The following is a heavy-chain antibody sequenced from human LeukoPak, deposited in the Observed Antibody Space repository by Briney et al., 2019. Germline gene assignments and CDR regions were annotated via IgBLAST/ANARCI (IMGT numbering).Heavy chain of an antibody. CDR1: GFTFSSYS. CDR2: ISSSSSYI. J-gene: IGHJ4*02. D-gene: IGHD3-10*01. V-gene: IGHV3-21*01. Sequence: PGGSLRLSCAASGFTFSSYSMNWVRQAPGKGLEWVSSISSSSSYIYYADSVKGRFTISRDNAKNSLYLQMNSLRAEDTAVYYCARESLTYYYGSGKASPDYWGQGTLVTVSS. CDR3: ARESLTYYYGSGKASPDY.